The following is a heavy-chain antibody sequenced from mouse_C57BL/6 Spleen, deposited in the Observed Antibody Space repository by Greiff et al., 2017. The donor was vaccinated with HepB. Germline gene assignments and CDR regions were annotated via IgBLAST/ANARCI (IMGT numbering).Heavy chain of an antibody. V-gene: IGHV3-6*01. J-gene: IGHJ4*01. CDR3: ARFNYDAMDY. CDR1: GYSITSGYY. CDR2: ISYDGSN. Sequence: EVQLQQSGPGLVKPSQSLSLTCSVTGYSITSGYYWNWIRQFPGNKLEWMGYISYDGSNNYNPSLKNRISITLDTSKNQFFLKLNSVTTEDTATYYCARFNYDAMDYWGQGTSVTVSS.